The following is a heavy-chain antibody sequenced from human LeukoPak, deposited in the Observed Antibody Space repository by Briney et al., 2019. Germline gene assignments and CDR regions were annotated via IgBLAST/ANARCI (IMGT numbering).Heavy chain of an antibody. CDR2: ISGSGGTT. CDR1: GLTFSSYA. D-gene: IGHD6-25*01. Sequence: GGSLRLSCAASGLTFSSYAMTWGRQTPGKGLGWVAAISGSGGTTYYADFAKGRFSISRDNSENTLYLQLYSLRAEDTAVYHCAKFFDPSGGASGWTWTMDCWGQGTLVIVSS. J-gene: IGHJ4*02. CDR3: AKFFDPSGGASGWTWTMDC. V-gene: IGHV3-23*01.